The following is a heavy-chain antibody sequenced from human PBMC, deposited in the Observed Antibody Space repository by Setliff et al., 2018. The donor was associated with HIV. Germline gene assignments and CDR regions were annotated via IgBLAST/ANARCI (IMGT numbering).Heavy chain of an antibody. CDR1: GFRFRSYS. CDR3: ARLWGFAADVFDI. CDR2: IKQDGSEK. Sequence: GGSLRLSCAASGFRFRSYSMSWVRQAPGKGLEWVANIKQDGSEKYYVDSVKGRFTISRDNAKSSLYLQMKSLRAEDTAVYYCARLWGFAADVFDIWGQGTMVTVSS. D-gene: IGHD3-16*01. J-gene: IGHJ3*02. V-gene: IGHV3-7*01.